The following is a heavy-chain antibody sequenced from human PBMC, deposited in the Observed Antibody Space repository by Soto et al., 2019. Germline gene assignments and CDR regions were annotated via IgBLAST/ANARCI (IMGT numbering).Heavy chain of an antibody. D-gene: IGHD3-22*01. CDR2: ISYDGSNK. Sequence: GGSLRLSCAASGFTFSSYAMHWVRQAPGKGLEWVAVISYDGSNKYYADSVKGRFTISRDNSKNTLYLQMNSLRAEDTAVYYCARGGYDSSGYYYVGAFDIWGQGTMVTVS. CDR1: GFTFSSYA. CDR3: ARGGYDSSGYYYVGAFDI. J-gene: IGHJ3*02. V-gene: IGHV3-30-3*01.